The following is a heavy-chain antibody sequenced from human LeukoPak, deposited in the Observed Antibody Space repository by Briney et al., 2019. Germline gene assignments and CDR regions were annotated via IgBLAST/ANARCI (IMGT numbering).Heavy chain of an antibody. D-gene: IGHD6-19*01. CDR3: AREAVAGTAAQPPDC. V-gene: IGHV1-46*01. J-gene: IGHJ4*02. CDR1: GYTFTSYY. Sequence: GASVKVSCKASGYTFTSYYMHWVRQAPGQGLEWMGIINPSGGSTSYAQKFQGRVTMTRDTSTSTVYMELSSLRSEDTAVYYCAREAVAGTAAQPPDCWGQGTLVTVSS. CDR2: INPSGGST.